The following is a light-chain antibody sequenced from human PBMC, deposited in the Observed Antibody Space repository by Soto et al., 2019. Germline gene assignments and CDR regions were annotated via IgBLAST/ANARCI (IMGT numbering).Light chain of an antibody. CDR1: QSVSSIY. V-gene: IGKV3-20*01. CDR2: GAS. Sequence: EIVLTQSPRTLSLSPGERATLSCRASQSVSSIYLAWYQQKTGQDPRILIYGASTRAATIPDRISGSGSGTAFTLTISSLEDQDAAVYYCQQYGSISTWTFGQGTQVEIK. CDR3: QQYGSISTWT. J-gene: IGKJ1*01.